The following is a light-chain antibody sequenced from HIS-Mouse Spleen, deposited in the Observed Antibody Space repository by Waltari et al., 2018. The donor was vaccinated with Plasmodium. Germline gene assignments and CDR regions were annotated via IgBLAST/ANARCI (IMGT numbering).Light chain of an antibody. J-gene: IGKJ1*01. Sequence: DIQMTQSPSSLSASVGDRVTITCRASQSISNYLNWYQQKPGKAPKFLIYAASTLQSGVRSRFSSSRAGTDFTLTISSLQPEDFATYYCQQSYSTWTFGQGTKVEIK. CDR2: AAS. CDR1: QSISNY. CDR3: QQSYSTWT. V-gene: IGKV1-39*01.